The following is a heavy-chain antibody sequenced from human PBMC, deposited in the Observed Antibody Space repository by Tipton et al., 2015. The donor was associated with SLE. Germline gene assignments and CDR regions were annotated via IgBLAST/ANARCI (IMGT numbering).Heavy chain of an antibody. CDR1: GGSISSSSYY. Sequence: TLSLTCTVSGGSISSSSYYWGWIRQPPGKGLEWIGSIYYSGSTYYNPSLKSRVTISEDTSKNQFSLKLSSVTAADTAVYYCARGPHDFWSGYSYYFDYWGQGTLVTVSS. CDR2: IYYSGST. V-gene: IGHV4-39*07. D-gene: IGHD3-3*01. CDR3: ARGPHDFWSGYSYYFDY. J-gene: IGHJ4*02.